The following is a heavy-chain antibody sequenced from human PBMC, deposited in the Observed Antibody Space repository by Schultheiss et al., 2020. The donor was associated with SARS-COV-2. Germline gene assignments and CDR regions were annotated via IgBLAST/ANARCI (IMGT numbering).Heavy chain of an antibody. V-gene: IGHV3-74*01. CDR1: GFTFSSYW. J-gene: IGHJ6*03. Sequence: GGSLRLSCAASGFTFSSYWMHWVRQAPGKGLVWVSRINSDGSSTSYADSVKGRLTLSRDNSKNTVYLEMNSPRPDDTAVYFCARDGDASGSYFYFYYMDVWGKGTTVTVSS. D-gene: IGHD3-10*01. CDR2: INSDGSST. CDR3: ARDGDASGSYFYFYYMDV.